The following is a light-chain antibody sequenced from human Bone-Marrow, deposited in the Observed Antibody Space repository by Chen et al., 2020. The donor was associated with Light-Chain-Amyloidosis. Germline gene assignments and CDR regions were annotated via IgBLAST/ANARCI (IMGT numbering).Light chain of an antibody. Sequence: DIQMTQSPSSLSASVGDRVTITCQASQDITNSLNWFQQKPGKAPKLLIYDASNLETGVPSRFSGSGAGTDFTFTITSLHPEDFATDDCQQIDNFPLTFGGGTTVDIK. CDR2: DAS. CDR3: QQIDNFPLT. V-gene: IGKV1-33*01. J-gene: IGKJ4*01. CDR1: QDITNS.